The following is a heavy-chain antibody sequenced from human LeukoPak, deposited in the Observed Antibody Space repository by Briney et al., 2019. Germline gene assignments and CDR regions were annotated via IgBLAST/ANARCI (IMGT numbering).Heavy chain of an antibody. CDR3: ARAPSGCGGTCAFDS. CDR1: GDSISGYF. J-gene: IGHJ4*02. CDR2: MHADGDS. Sequence: SETLSLTCTVSGDSISGYFWSWIRQPAGKGLEWIGRMHADGDSNYNPSLKSRITLSFDTPENQFSLTLTSVPAADTAVYFCARAPSGCGGTCAFDSWGQGTLVTVSS. V-gene: IGHV4-4*07. D-gene: IGHD2-15*01.